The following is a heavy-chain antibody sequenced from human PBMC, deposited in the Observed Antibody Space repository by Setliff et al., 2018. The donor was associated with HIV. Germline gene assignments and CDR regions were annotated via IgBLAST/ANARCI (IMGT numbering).Heavy chain of an antibody. CDR2: ISYDGNNI. D-gene: IGHD2-15*01. J-gene: IGHJ5*02. CDR1: GFTFSAYA. V-gene: IGHV3-30-3*01. CDR3: AKDRGGYCGGGGCYSGFDP. Sequence: PGGSLRLSCAASGFTFSAYAIHWVRQAPGKGLEWMAVISYDGNNIYYADSVKGRFTVSRDNSKNTLYLQMNSLRVEDTAIYYCAKDRGGYCGGGGCYSGFDPWGQGTLVTVSS.